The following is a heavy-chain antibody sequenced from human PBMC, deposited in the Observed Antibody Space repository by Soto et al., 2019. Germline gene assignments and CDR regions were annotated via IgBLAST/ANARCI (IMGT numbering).Heavy chain of an antibody. V-gene: IGHV3-23*01. J-gene: IGHJ5*02. D-gene: IGHD2-2*01. CDR1: GFTFSSYA. CDR2: ISGSGGST. CDR3: AKAWGYCSSTSCRVPNWFDP. Sequence: GGSLRLSCAASGFTFSSYAMSWVRQAPGKGLEWVSAISGSGGSTYYADSVKGRFTISRDNSKNTLYLQMNSLRAEDTAVYYCAKAWGYCSSTSCRVPNWFDPWGQGTLVTVSS.